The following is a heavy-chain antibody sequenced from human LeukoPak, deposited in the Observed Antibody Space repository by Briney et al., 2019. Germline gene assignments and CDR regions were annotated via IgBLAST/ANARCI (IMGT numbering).Heavy chain of an antibody. CDR3: ARGYGSGSYFAY. J-gene: IGHJ4*02. D-gene: IGHD3-10*01. Sequence: PSETLSLTCTVSGGSISSYYWSWIRQPPGKGLEWIGYIYYSGSTNYNPSLESRVTISVDTSKNQFSLKLSSLTAADTGVYYCARGYGSGSYFAYWGQGTLVTVSS. CDR2: IYYSGST. V-gene: IGHV4-59*01. CDR1: GGSISSYY.